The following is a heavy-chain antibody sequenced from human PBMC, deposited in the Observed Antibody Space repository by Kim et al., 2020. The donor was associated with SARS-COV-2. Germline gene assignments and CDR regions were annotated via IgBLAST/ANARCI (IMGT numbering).Heavy chain of an antibody. Sequence: SQTLSLTCAISGDNVSSYNAAWNWIRQSPSRGLEWLGRTFYRSNWSHNYAVSVKGRITISPDTSKNQFSLQLNSVTPEDSAVYYCTRGTYANGFDSWGQEPWSPSPQ. D-gene: IGHD2-8*01. CDR2: TFYRSNWSH. CDR1: GDNVSSYNAA. CDR3: TRGTYANGFDS. V-gene: IGHV6-1*01. J-gene: IGHJ4*01.